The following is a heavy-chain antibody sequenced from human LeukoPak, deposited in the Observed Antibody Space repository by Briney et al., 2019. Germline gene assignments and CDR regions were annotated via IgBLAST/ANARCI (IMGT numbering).Heavy chain of an antibody. V-gene: IGHV4-30-4*08. CDR2: IYYSGST. Sequence: PSETLSLTCTVSGGSISSGDYYWSWIRQPPGKGLEWIGYIYYSGSTYYNPSLKSRVTISVDTSKNQFSLKLSSVTAADTAVYYCASSDIRFGEPYFDYWGQGTLVTVPS. CDR3: ASSDIRFGEPYFDY. J-gene: IGHJ4*02. CDR1: GGSISSGDYY. D-gene: IGHD3-10*01.